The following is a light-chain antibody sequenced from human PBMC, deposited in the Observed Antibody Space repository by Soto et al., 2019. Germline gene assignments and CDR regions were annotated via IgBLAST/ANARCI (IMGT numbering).Light chain of an antibody. CDR1: QSVSSY. CDR2: DAS. V-gene: IGKV3-11*01. CDR3: QQRSNWPPK. Sequence: IVLTQSPATLSLSPGERATLSCRASQSVSSYLAWYQQKPGQAPRLLIYDASNRATGIPARFSGSGSGTDFTLTISSLEPEDFAVYYCQQRSNWPPKFGGGTKVEIK. J-gene: IGKJ4*01.